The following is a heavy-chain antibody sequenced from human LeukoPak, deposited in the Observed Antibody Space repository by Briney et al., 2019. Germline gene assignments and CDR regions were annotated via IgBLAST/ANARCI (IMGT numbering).Heavy chain of an antibody. D-gene: IGHD4-17*01. Sequence: TSETLSLTCTVSGGSISSYYWSWIRQPPGKGLEWIGYIYYSGSTYYNPSLKSRVTISVDTSKNQFSLKLSSVTAADTAVYYCARGYGDYALDYYYYGMDVWGQGTTVTVSS. V-gene: IGHV4-59*01. CDR1: GGSISSYY. CDR2: IYYSGST. J-gene: IGHJ6*02. CDR3: ARGYGDYALDYYYYGMDV.